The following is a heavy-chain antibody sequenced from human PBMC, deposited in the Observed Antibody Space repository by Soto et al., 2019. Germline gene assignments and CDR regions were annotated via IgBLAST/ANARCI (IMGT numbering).Heavy chain of an antibody. CDR1: GGSISSYY. CDR3: ATSYGDYAPEGY. J-gene: IGHJ4*02. D-gene: IGHD4-17*01. V-gene: IGHV4-59*01. Sequence: SATLSLTCSVSGGSISSYYWSWIRQPPGKGLEWIGYICYSGSTNYNPSLKSRVTISVDTSKNQFSLKLSSVTAADTAVYYCATSYGDYAPEGYWGQGTLVTVSS. CDR2: ICYSGST.